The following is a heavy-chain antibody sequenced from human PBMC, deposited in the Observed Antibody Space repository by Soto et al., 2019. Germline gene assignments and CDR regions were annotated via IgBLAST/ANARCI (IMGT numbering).Heavy chain of an antibody. Sequence: GASVKVSCKASGGTFGSYAISWVRQAPGQGLEWMGGIIPIFGTANYAQKFQGRVTITADESTSTAYMELSSLRSEDTAVYYCALGGGYYYDSSGPRGAFDIWGQGTMVTVSS. CDR1: GGTFGSYA. V-gene: IGHV1-69*13. D-gene: IGHD3-22*01. J-gene: IGHJ3*02. CDR2: IIPIFGTA. CDR3: ALGGGYYYDSSGPRGAFDI.